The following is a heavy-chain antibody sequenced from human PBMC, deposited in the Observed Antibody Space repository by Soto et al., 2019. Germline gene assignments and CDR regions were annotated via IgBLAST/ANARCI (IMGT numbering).Heavy chain of an antibody. CDR3: ARHCSGGSCYSDYYYGMDV. Sequence: QVQLVQSGAEVKKPGASVKVSCKASGYTFTSYDINWVRQATGQGLEWMGWMNPNSGNTGYAQKFQGRVTMNRNTSISTAYMELSSLRSEDTAVYYCARHCSGGSCYSDYYYGMDVWGQGTTVTVSS. V-gene: IGHV1-8*01. D-gene: IGHD2-15*01. J-gene: IGHJ6*02. CDR2: MNPNSGNT. CDR1: GYTFTSYD.